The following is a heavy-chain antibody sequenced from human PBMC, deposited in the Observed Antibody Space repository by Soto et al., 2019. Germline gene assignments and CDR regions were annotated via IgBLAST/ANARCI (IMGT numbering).Heavy chain of an antibody. CDR2: IKQDGSEK. CDR3: ASNAPDDAFDI. CDR1: GFTFSGYW. V-gene: IGHV3-7*01. Sequence: GGSLRLSCAASGFTFSGYWMSWVRQAPGKGLEWVANIKQDGSEKYYVDSVKGRFTISRDNAKNSLYLQMNSLRAEDTAVYYCASNAPDDAFDIWGQGTMVTVSS. J-gene: IGHJ3*02.